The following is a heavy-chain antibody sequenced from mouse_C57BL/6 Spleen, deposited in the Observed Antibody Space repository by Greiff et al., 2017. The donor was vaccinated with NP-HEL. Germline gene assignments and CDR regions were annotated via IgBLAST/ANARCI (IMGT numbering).Heavy chain of an antibody. V-gene: IGHV1-62-2*01. J-gene: IGHJ1*03. CDR2: FYPGSGSI. D-gene: IGHD2-4*01. CDR3: ARHEEVGRYDYDGYFDV. CDR1: GYTFTEYT. Sequence: VQLQQSGAELVKPGASVKLSCKASGYTFTEYTIHWVKQRSGQGLEWIGWFYPGSGSIKYNEKFKDKATLTADKSSSTVYMELSRLTSEDSAVYLCARHEEVGRYDYDGYFDVWGTGTTVTVSS.